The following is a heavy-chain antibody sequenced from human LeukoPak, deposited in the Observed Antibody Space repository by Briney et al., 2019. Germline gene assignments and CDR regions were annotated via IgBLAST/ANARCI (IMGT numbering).Heavy chain of an antibody. J-gene: IGHJ3*02. CDR2: MNPNSGNT. D-gene: IGHD3-10*01. V-gene: IGHV1-8*01. CDR1: GYTFTSYD. Sequence: ASVKVSCKASGYTFTSYDINWVRQATGQGLEWMGWMNPNSGNTGYAQKFQGRVTMTRNTSISTAYMELSSLRSEDTAVYYCARVVQRYYYGSGSFDAFDIWGQGTMVTVSS. CDR3: ARVVQRYYYGSGSFDAFDI.